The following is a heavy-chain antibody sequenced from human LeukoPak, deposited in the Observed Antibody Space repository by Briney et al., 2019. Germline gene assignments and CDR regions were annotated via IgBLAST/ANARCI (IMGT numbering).Heavy chain of an antibody. Sequence: SETLSLTCTVSGISIRSDYWSWIRQPAGKGLEWIGRIYTSGSTNYNPSLKSRVTMSVDTSKNQFSLKLSSVTAADTAVYYCARDRRYYDSSGYYLYYFDYWGQGTLVTVSS. CDR3: ARDRRYYDSSGYYLYYFDY. J-gene: IGHJ4*02. V-gene: IGHV4-4*07. CDR2: IYTSGST. D-gene: IGHD3-22*01. CDR1: GISIRSDY.